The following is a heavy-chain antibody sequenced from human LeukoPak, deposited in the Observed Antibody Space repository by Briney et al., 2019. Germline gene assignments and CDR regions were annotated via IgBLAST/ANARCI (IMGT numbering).Heavy chain of an antibody. CDR1: GYTFTGYY. D-gene: IGHD3-22*01. Sequence: ASVKVSCKASGYTFTGYYMHWVRQAPGQGLEWMGWINPNSGGTNYAQKFQGRVTMTRDTSISTAYMELSRLRSDDTAVYYCARDRSGYYDSSGYYYDDYWGQGTLVTVSS. CDR2: INPNSGGT. J-gene: IGHJ4*02. CDR3: ARDRSGYYDSSGYYYDDY. V-gene: IGHV1-2*02.